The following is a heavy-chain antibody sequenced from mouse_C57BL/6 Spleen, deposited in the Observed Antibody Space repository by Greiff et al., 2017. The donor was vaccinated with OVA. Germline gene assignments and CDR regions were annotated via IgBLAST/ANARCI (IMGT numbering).Heavy chain of an antibody. V-gene: IGHV1-69*01. CDR1: GYTFTSYW. D-gene: IGHD2-14*01. J-gene: IGHJ1*03. Sequence: QVQLQQSGAELVMPGASVKLSCKASGYTFTSYWMHWVKQRPGQGLEWIGEIDPSDSYTNYNQKFKGKSTLTVDKSSSTAYMQLSSLTSEDSAVYYCARRGTRGWYFDVWGKGTTVTVSS. CDR3: ARRGTRGWYFDV. CDR2: IDPSDSYT.